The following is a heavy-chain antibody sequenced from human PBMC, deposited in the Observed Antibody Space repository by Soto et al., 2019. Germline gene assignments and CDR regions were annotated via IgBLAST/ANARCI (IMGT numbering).Heavy chain of an antibody. D-gene: IGHD1-1*01. CDR1: GGTFSSYN. Sequence: SVKVSCKASGGTFSSYNISWVRQAPGQGLGWMGRIIPILGIANYAQKFQGRVTITADKSTSTAYMELSSLRSEDTAVYYCAADRGWIDVGVYWGQGTLVTVSS. V-gene: IGHV1-69*02. CDR3: AADRGWIDVGVY. J-gene: IGHJ4*02. CDR2: IIPILGIA.